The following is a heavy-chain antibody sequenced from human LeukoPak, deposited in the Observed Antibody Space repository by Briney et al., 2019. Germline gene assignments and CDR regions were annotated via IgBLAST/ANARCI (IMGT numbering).Heavy chain of an antibody. Sequence: GGSLRLSCAASGFTFYNYAMNGVRQAPGKGLEWVSDISGGGAKRHYSDSVKGRFTIFGDNPKNTLYLQINNLSAEDTAMYYCAKCSAGYYNDAFDIWGGGTMVTVSS. CDR2: ISGGGAKR. V-gene: IGHV3-23*01. D-gene: IGHD3-10*02. J-gene: IGHJ3*02. CDR3: AKCSAGYYNDAFDI. CDR1: GFTFYNYA.